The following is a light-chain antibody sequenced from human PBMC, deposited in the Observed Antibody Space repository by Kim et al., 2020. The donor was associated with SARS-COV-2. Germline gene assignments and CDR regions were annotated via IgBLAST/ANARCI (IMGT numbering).Light chain of an antibody. CDR3: AAWDGSLNAYV. V-gene: IGLV1-36*01. CDR1: SSSSGNNC. CDR2: YDA. J-gene: IGLJ1*01. Sequence: QGVSISCSGSSSSSGNNCVTWYPQVPATAPELLIYYDALLTSGGSDRFSGSKSGTSASLATSGLQSEDEAAYYCAAWDGSLNAYVFGTGTKVTVL.